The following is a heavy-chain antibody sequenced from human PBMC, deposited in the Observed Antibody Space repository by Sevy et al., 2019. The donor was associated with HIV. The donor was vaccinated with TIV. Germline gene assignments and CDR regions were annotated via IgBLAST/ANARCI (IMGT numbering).Heavy chain of an antibody. CDR1: GFSLSTAGVG. J-gene: IGHJ6*02. CDR2: IYWDEDK. Sequence: SGPTLVKPTQTLTLTCTFSGFSLSTAGVGVGWIRQPPGKALECLALIYWDEDKRYRKSLSSRLTINKDTSKNQVVLTMTNMDPVDTATYYCVHSRMRGNGMDVWGQGTTVTVSS. V-gene: IGHV2-5*02. CDR3: VHSRMRGNGMDV. D-gene: IGHD2-8*01.